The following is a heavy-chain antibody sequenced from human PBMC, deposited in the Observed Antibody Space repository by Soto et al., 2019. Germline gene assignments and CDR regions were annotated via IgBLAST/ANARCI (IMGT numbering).Heavy chain of an antibody. J-gene: IGHJ6*02. Sequence: GGSLRLSCAASGFIFSGSAIHWVRQASGKGLEWVGRIRSRANNFATSSAASVKGRFTFSRDDSKNTAYLQMNTLKPEDTAVYYCARGQGAAIGDYYYHGMDVWGQGTTVTVS. CDR2: IRSRANNFAT. CDR1: GFIFSGSA. V-gene: IGHV3-73*01. D-gene: IGHD2-2*02. CDR3: ARGQGAAIGDYYYHGMDV.